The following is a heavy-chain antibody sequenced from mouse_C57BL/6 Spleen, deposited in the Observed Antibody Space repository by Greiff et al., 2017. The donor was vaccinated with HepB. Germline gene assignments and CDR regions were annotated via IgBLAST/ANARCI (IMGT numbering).Heavy chain of an antibody. CDR3: AGDDGYCDFDY. D-gene: IGHD2-3*01. CDR1: GYSITSGYD. J-gene: IGHJ2*01. V-gene: IGHV3-1*01. CDR2: RTYSGST. Sequence: VQLKQSGPGMVKPSQSLSLTCTVTGYSITSGYDWHWIRDFPGNKLEWMGYRTYSGSTNYNPSLKRRISITHDTSTNHFFLSLKSVTTEDAATYDCAGDDGYCDFDYWGQGTTLTVSS.